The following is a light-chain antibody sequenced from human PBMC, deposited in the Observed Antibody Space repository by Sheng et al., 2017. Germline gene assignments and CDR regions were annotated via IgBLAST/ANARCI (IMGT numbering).Light chain of an antibody. J-gene: IGLJ3*02. CDR1: NLGTKY. CDR3: AAWDDSPKDWVFGGGDSLNGWV. V-gene: IGLV3-1*01. Sequence: SYELTQPSSMSVSPGQTASISCTGENLGTKYACWYQQKPGQSPVLVIYQDTKRPSGVPERFSGSKSVTSASLAISGLQSEDEADYFCAAWDDSPKDWVFGGGDSLNGWVFGGGTKLTVL. CDR2: QDT.